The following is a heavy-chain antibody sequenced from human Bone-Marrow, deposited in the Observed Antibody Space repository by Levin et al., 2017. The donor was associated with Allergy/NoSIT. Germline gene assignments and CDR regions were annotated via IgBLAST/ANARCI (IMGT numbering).Heavy chain of an antibody. D-gene: IGHD3-3*01. Sequence: VASVKVSCKASGYTFTSYAMNWVRQAPGQGLEWMGWINTNTGNPTYAQGFTGRFVFSLDTSVSTAYLQISSLKAEDTAVYYCAVPTPLYDFWSGYYVLGYYGMDVWGQGTTVTVSS. V-gene: IGHV7-4-1*02. J-gene: IGHJ6*02. CDR1: GYTFTSYA. CDR3: AVPTPLYDFWSGYYVLGYYGMDV. CDR2: INTNTGNP.